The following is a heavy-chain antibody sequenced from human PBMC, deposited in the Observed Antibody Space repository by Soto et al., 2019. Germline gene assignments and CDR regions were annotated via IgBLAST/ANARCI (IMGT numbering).Heavy chain of an antibody. CDR3: ARGAEMSTLTKWFDP. J-gene: IGHJ5*02. CDR2: ISRDGNAI. Sequence: LRLSCAASGFTFSDYYMSWIRQAPGKGLEWLAYISRDGNAIFYADSVNGRFTISRDNAKNSLFLQMDDLRAEDTGMFFCARGAEMSTLTKWFDPWGQGILVTVSS. V-gene: IGHV3-11*01. D-gene: IGHD1-1*01. CDR1: GFTFSDYY.